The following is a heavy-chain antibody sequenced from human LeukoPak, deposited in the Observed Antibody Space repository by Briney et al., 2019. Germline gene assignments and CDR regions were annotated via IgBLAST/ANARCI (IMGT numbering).Heavy chain of an antibody. D-gene: IGHD3-9*01. CDR1: GFTFGTYA. Sequence: PGGSLRLSCAASGFTFGTYAMSWVRQPPGKGLEWVSSIDSSSGYISYADSVKGRFTISRDNARNSLFLQMSSLRDDDTAVYYCARDRGPFDWSERGKGEFDYWGQGTLVTVSS. CDR2: IDSSSGYI. CDR3: ARDRGPFDWSERGKGEFDY. V-gene: IGHV3-21*01. J-gene: IGHJ4*02.